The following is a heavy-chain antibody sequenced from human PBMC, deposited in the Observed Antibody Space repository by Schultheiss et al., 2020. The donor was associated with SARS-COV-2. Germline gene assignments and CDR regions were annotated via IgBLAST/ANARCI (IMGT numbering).Heavy chain of an antibody. V-gene: IGHV4-39*07. Sequence: SETLSLTCTVSAGSISRSSYYWAWTRQPPGKRLDYMGNISCGGSTYYNPSLKSRVTISVDTSKNQLSLKLSSVTAADTAVYYCARDERWLQFVYFQHWGQGTLVTVSS. CDR2: ISCGGST. CDR1: AGSISRSSYY. J-gene: IGHJ1*01. CDR3: ARDERWLQFVYFQH. D-gene: IGHD5-24*01.